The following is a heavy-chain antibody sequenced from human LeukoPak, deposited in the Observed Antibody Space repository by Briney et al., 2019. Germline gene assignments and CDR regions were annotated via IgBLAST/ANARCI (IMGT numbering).Heavy chain of an antibody. D-gene: IGHD3-10*01. J-gene: IGHJ5*02. Sequence: GGSMRLSCAASGFILNNHAMTWVRQAPGKGLEWVSGISAGGSATYYADSVKGRFTISRDNSKNTLYLQMNSLRAEDTAIYYCASSPPGPWGQGTLVTVSS. V-gene: IGHV3-23*01. CDR2: ISAGGSAT. CDR3: ASSPPGP. CDR1: GFILNNHA.